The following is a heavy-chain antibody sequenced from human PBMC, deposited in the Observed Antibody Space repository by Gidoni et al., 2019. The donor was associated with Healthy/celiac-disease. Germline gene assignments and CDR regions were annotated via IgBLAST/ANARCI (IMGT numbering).Heavy chain of an antibody. CDR2: IFSNYEK. CDR3: ARINRIAAAGTRERGAFYWFDP. CDR1: GFSLSNARMG. D-gene: IGHD6-13*01. J-gene: IGHJ5*02. V-gene: IGHV2-26*01. Sequence: QVTLKESGPVLVNPTATLTLTCTVSGFSLSNARMGVSWIRQPPGKALEWLAHIFSNYEKSYSTSLKSRLTISKDTSKSQLVLTMTNMDPVDTATYYCARINRIAAAGTRERGAFYWFDPWGQGTLVTVSS.